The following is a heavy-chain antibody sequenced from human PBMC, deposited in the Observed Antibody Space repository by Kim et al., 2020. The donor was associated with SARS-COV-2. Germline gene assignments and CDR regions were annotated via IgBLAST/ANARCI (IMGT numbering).Heavy chain of an antibody. CDR3: ASQLPGIAVAGIISAGWFDP. J-gene: IGHJ5*02. D-gene: IGHD6-19*01. CDR2: IIPILGIA. Sequence: SVKVSCKASGGTFSSYAISWVRQAPGQGLEWMGRIIPILGIANYAQKFQGRVTITADKSTSTAYMELSSLRSEDTAVYYCASQLPGIAVAGIISAGWFDPWGQGTLVTVSS. CDR1: GGTFSSYA. V-gene: IGHV1-69*04.